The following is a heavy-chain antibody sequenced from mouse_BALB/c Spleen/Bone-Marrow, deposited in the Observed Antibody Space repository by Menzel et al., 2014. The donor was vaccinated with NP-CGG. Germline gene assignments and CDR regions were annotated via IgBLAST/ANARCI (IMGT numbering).Heavy chain of an antibody. CDR2: IDPANGNT. J-gene: IGHJ4*01. V-gene: IGHV14-3*02. Sequence: EVQLVESGAELVKPGASVKLSCTASGFNIKDTYMHWVKQRPEQGLEWIGRIDPANGNTKYDPKFQGKATITADTSSNTAYLRLSSLTSEDTAVYYCARWEYYAMDYWGQGTSVTGSS. D-gene: IGHD4-1*01. CDR1: GFNIKDTY. CDR3: ARWEYYAMDY.